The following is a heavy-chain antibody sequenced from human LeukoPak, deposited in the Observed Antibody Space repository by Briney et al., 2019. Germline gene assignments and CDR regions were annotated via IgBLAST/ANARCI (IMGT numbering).Heavy chain of an antibody. CDR2: INHSGST. Sequence: PSETLSLTCAVYGGSFSGYYWSWIRQPPGKGLEWIGEINHSGSTNYNPSLKSRVTISVDTSKNQFSLKLSSVTAADTAVYYCAKRSYFFYFDYWGQGTLVTVSS. J-gene: IGHJ4*02. D-gene: IGHD1-26*01. CDR1: GGSFSGYY. CDR3: AKRSYFFYFDY. V-gene: IGHV4-34*01.